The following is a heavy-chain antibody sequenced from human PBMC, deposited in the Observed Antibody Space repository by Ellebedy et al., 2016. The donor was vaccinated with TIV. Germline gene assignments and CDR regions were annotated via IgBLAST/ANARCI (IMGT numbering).Heavy chain of an antibody. CDR2: INAGNGNT. D-gene: IGHD3-22*01. Sequence: AASVKVSCKASGYTFTSYAMHWVRQAPGQRLEWMGWINAGNGNTKYSQKFQGRVTITRDTSASAADMELSSLRSEDTAVDYCARLSRVYDSSGYNWFDPWGQGTLVTVSS. CDR3: ARLSRVYDSSGYNWFDP. J-gene: IGHJ5*02. CDR1: GYTFTSYA. V-gene: IGHV1-3*01.